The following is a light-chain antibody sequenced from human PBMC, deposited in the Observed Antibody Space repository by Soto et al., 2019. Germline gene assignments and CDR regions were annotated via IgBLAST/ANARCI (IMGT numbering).Light chain of an antibody. CDR3: QQSYVSPRT. Sequence: DIQMTQSPSTLSASVGDRVTITCRASQSISSWLAWYQQKPGKAPNLLIYGAFTLQSGVPSRFSGSGSGTHFTLTISSLQPEDFATYFCQQSYVSPRTFGQGTRLEIK. J-gene: IGKJ5*01. V-gene: IGKV1-39*01. CDR1: QSISSW. CDR2: GAF.